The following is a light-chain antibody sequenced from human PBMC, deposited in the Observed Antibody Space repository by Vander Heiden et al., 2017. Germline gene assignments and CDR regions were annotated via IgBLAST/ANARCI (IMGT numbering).Light chain of an antibody. V-gene: IGKV1-39*01. CDR2: AAS. CDR3: QQSYSTPFT. Sequence: DIQMTQSPSSLSASVGDRVTITFRASQSISSYLNWYQQKPGKAPKLLIYAASSLQSGVPSRFSGSGSGTDFTLTISSLKPEDFATYYCQQSYSTPFTFGPGTKVDIK. CDR1: QSISSY. J-gene: IGKJ3*01.